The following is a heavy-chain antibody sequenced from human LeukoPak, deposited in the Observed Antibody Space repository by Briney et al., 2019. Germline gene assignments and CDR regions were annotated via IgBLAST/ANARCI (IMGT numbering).Heavy chain of an antibody. CDR2: IYPGDSDT. CDR1: GYIFTSYW. V-gene: IGHV5-51*01. D-gene: IGHD6-13*01. J-gene: IGHJ4*02. CDR3: VRHESGTNSWPFDY. Sequence: GESLKISCKGSGYIFTSYWNAWVRQMPGKGLEWMGIIYPGDSDTRYSPSFQGQVTISADKSISTAYLQWSSLKASDTAMYYCVRHESGTNSWPFDYWGQGTLVTVSS.